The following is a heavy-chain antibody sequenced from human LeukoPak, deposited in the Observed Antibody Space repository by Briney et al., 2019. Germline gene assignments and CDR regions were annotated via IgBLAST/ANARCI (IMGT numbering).Heavy chain of an antibody. V-gene: IGHV3-74*01. CDR3: TRPSAGGGLASDY. CDR2: ITSDGSYT. J-gene: IGHJ4*02. CDR1: GFSFSTYW. D-gene: IGHD3-10*01. Sequence: PGGSLRLSCAAPGFSFSTYWMHWVRQAPGKGLVWVSRITSDGSYTNYADSVKGRFTISRDNAKKTLYLQMNSLRVEDTAIYYCTRPSAGGGLASDYWGQGTLVTVSS.